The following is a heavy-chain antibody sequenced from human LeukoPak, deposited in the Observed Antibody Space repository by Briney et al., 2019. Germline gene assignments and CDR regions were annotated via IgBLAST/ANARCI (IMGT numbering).Heavy chain of an antibody. Sequence: ASVKVSFKASGYTFTGYYMHWVRQAPGQGLEWMGWINPNSGGTNYAQKFQGRVTMTRDTSISTAYMELSRLRSDDTAVYYCARAPDYYDSSGYPNWFDPWGQGTLVTVSS. J-gene: IGHJ5*02. CDR3: ARAPDYYDSSGYPNWFDP. D-gene: IGHD3-22*01. CDR2: INPNSGGT. CDR1: GYTFTGYY. V-gene: IGHV1-2*02.